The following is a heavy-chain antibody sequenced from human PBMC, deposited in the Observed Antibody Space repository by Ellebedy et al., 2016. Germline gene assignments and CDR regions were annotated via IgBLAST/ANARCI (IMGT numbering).Heavy chain of an antibody. CDR3: ATRHYDTYVD. D-gene: IGHD3-9*01. Sequence: GESLKISXAGSTFIVTNNYMTWVRQAPGKGLEWVSVMYSGGLSYYADSVKGRFTISRDGSKNTLYLQMNSLRPEDTGMYYCATRHYDTYVDWGRGTVVTVSS. V-gene: IGHV3-53*01. CDR1: TFIVTNNY. CDR2: MYSGGLS. J-gene: IGHJ3*01.